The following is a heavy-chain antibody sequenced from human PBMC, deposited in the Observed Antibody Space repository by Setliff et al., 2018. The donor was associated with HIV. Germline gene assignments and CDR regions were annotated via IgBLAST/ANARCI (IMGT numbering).Heavy chain of an antibody. D-gene: IGHD5-12*01. CDR1: GFSFRSYA. J-gene: IGHJ6*02. CDR2: ISGSGDIT. V-gene: IGHV3-23*01. CDR3: AKDYRRVSPQHSGYESHYYYGMDV. Sequence: PGGSLRLSCAASGFSFRSYAVSWVRQAPGKGLEWVSVISGSGDITYYRESVKGRFTVSRDNSNNTVYLQMNSLRAEDTAMYYCAKDYRRVSPQHSGYESHYYYGMDVWGQGTTVTVSS.